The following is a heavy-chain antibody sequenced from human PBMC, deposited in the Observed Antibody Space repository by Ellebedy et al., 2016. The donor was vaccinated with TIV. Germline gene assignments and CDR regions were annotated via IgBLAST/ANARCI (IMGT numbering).Heavy chain of an antibody. CDR3: AKSLCTMVRGLFYFDY. Sequence: PGGSLRLSCAASGFTFSSYAMNWVRQAPGKGLEWVSAISGSGCNTYYADSVKGRFTISRDNSKNTLYLQMNSLRAEDTSVYYCAKSLCTMVRGLFYFDYWGQGTLVTVSS. CDR1: GFTFSSYA. V-gene: IGHV3-23*01. J-gene: IGHJ4*02. CDR2: ISGSGCNT. D-gene: IGHD3-10*01.